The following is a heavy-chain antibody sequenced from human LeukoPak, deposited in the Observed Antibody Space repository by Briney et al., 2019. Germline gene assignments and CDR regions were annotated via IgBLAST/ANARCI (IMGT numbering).Heavy chain of an antibody. Sequence: PSETLSLTCAVYGGSFSGYYWSWIRQPPGKGLEWIGEINHSGSTNYKPSLKSRVTISVDTSKNQFSLKLTSVTAADTAVYYCGRRSRSTWNYRRGDYWGQGTLVTVSS. J-gene: IGHJ4*02. D-gene: IGHD1-7*01. V-gene: IGHV4-34*01. CDR3: GRRSRSTWNYRRGDY. CDR1: GGSFSGYY. CDR2: INHSGST.